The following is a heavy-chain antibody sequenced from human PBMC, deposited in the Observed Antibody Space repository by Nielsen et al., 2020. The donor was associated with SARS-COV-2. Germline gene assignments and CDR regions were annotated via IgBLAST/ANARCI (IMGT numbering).Heavy chain of an antibody. D-gene: IGHD2-15*01. CDR2: IWYDGSNK. CDR1: GYIFSSYT. J-gene: IGHJ5*02. Sequence: GESLKISCAASGYIFSSYTMSWVRQAPGKGLEWVAVIWYDGSNKYYADSVKGRFTISRDNSKNTLYLQMNSLRAEDTAVYYCARDVGQLLLPTNWFDPWGQGTLVTVSS. V-gene: IGHV3-33*08. CDR3: ARDVGQLLLPTNWFDP.